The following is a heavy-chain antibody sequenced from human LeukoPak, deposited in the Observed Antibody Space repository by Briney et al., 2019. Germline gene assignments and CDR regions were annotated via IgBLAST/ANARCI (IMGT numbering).Heavy chain of an antibody. CDR1: GFTFSSYA. CDR2: ISYDGSNK. D-gene: IGHD3-9*01. Sequence: GGSLRLSCAASGFTFSSYAMHWVRQAPGKGLEWVAVISYDGSNKYYADSVKGRFTISRDNSKNTLYLQMNSLRAEDTAVYYCAKDSLRYFDWSGYFDYWGQGTLVTVSS. CDR3: AKDSLRYFDWSGYFDY. V-gene: IGHV3-30*04. J-gene: IGHJ4*02.